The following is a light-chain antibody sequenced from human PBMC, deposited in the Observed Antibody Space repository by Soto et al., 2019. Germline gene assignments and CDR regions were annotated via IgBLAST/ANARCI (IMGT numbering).Light chain of an antibody. CDR3: MQALQPPPYT. Sequence: IVMTQSPLSLPVTPGESASISCRSSQSLLHSNGYSYLDWYLQKPGQSPQLLISLAYYRASGVRDRFSGGGSGTDFTLKISRVEADDVGLYYCMQALQPPPYTFGQGTKLEIK. J-gene: IGKJ2*01. V-gene: IGKV2-28*01. CDR1: QSLLHSNGYSY. CDR2: LAY.